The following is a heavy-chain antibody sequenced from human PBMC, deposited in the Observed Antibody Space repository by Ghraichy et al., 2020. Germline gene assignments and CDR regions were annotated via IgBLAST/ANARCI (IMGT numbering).Heavy chain of an antibody. V-gene: IGHV4-39*01. CDR2: IYNTGTT. Sequence: ETLSLTCTVSGGSINIVSFYWGWVRQPPGKGLEWIGNIYNTGTTSYNPSLKSRVNISVDTSKNEFSLRLTPVTAADTAVYFCAGPSGYGTGSYYPLEHWGQGSLVTVTS. J-gene: IGHJ4*02. CDR3: AGPSGYGTGSYYPLEH. CDR1: GGSINIVSFY. D-gene: IGHD3-10*01.